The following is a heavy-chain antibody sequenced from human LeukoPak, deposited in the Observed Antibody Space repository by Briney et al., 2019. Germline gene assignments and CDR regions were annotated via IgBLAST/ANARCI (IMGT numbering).Heavy chain of an antibody. CDR3: ANSRRFGPPGDS. D-gene: IGHD3-10*01. J-gene: IGHJ4*02. CDR1: GFTSDDYA. V-gene: IGHV3-9*02. CDR2: ISYNSGAV. Sequence: PGGSLRLSCAASGFTSDDYAMHWVRQAPGKGLEWVSGISYNSGAVAYADSVKGRFTISRDNGRTSLYMEMNSLRPEDTALYFCANSRRFGPPGDSWGRGTLVTVSS.